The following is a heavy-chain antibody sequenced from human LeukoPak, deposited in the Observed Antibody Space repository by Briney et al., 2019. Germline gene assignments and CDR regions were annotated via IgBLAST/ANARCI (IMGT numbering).Heavy chain of an antibody. CDR2: VYYSGSS. CDR1: GGSISSSTYY. CDR3: ARLRGYTGYDYGGRIDY. Sequence: PSETLSLTCTVSGGSISSSTYYWGWIRQPPGKGLEWIGNVYYSGSSYYNPSLKSRVTISVDTSKNHFSLNLSSVTAAATAVYYCARLRGYTGYDYGGRIDYWGQGTLVTVSS. D-gene: IGHD5-12*01. J-gene: IGHJ4*02. V-gene: IGHV4-39*01.